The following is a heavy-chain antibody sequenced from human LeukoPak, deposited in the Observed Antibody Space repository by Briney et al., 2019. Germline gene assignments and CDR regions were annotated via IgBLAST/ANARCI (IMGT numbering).Heavy chain of an antibody. CDR1: GYTFTNYG. Sequence: ASVKVSCKASGYTFTNYGFIWVRQAPGQGLEWMGGIIPIFRAPNYAQNFQGRVTLTADESTSTAYMELSSLRSDDTAVYYCARGPGYLGLQYYFDYWGPGTLVTVSS. J-gene: IGHJ4*02. D-gene: IGHD5-18*01. CDR3: ARGPGYLGLQYYFDY. V-gene: IGHV1-69*13. CDR2: IIPIFRAP.